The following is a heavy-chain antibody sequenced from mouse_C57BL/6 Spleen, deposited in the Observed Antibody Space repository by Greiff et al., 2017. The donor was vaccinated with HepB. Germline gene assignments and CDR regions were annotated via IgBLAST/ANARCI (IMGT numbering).Heavy chain of an antibody. CDR1: GYSFTDYN. V-gene: IGHV1-39*01. J-gene: IGHJ4*01. CDR3: ARSRITTVVATDAMDY. CDR2: INHNYGTT. D-gene: IGHD1-1*01. Sequence: VQLKEPGPELVKPGASVKISCKASGYSFTDYNMNWVKQSNGKSLEWIGVINHNYGTTSYNQKFKGKATLTVDQSSSTAYMQLNSLTSEDSAVYYCARSRITTVVATDAMDYWGQGTSVTVSS.